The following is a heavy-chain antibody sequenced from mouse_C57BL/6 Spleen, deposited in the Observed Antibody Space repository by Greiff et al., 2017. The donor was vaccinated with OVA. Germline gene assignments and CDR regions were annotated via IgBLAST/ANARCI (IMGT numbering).Heavy chain of an antibody. CDR1: GFPINHTS. D-gene: IGHD1-1*01. Sequence: EVPLQQSVAALVRPGSSVQLSCTASGFPINHTSLHWVQPRPEPFLDWIGRIDPANGNTKYAPKFQGKATITADTSSNTAYLQLSSLTSEDTAIYYCALLPSMDYWGQGTSVTVSS. CDR3: ALLPSMDY. V-gene: IGHV14-3*01. J-gene: IGHJ4*01. CDR2: IDPANGNT.